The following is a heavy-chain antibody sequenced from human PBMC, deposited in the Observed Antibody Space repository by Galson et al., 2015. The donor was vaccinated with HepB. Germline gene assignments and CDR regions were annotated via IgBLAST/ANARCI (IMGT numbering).Heavy chain of an antibody. CDR1: GFTFSSYA. Sequence: SLRLSCAASGFTFSSYAMSWVRQAPGKGLEWVSAISGSGGSTYYADSVKGRFTISRDNSKNTLYLQMNSLRAEDTAVYYCARLQSPLGIAVALDYWGQGTLVTVSS. CDR3: ARLQSPLGIAVALDY. CDR2: ISGSGGST. J-gene: IGHJ4*02. V-gene: IGHV3-23*01. D-gene: IGHD6-19*01.